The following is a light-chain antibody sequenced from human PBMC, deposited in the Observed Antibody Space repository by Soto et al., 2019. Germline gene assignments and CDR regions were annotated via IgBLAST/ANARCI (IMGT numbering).Light chain of an antibody. CDR2: KAS. CDR1: QSISSW. J-gene: IGKJ1*01. Sequence: DIQMTQSPSTLSASVGDIVIITCRASQSISSWLAWYQQKPGKAPKLLIYKASSLESGVPSRFSGSGSGTEFTLTISSLQPDDFATYYCQHYNTYSTFGQGTKVDIK. V-gene: IGKV1-5*03. CDR3: QHYNTYST.